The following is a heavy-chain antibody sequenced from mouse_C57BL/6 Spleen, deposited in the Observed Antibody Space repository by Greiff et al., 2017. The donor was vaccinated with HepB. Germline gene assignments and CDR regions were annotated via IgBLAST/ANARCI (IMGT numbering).Heavy chain of an antibody. CDR1: GYTFTSYW. V-gene: IGHV1-69*01. Sequence: QVQLQQSGAELVMPGASVKLSCKASGYTFTSYWMHWVKQRPGQGLEWIGEIDPSDSNTNYNQKFKGKSTLTVDKSSSTAYMQLSSLTSEDSAVYYCARWGTTVVANDCWGQGTTLTVSS. D-gene: IGHD1-1*01. CDR3: ARWGTTVVANDC. J-gene: IGHJ2*01. CDR2: IDPSDSNT.